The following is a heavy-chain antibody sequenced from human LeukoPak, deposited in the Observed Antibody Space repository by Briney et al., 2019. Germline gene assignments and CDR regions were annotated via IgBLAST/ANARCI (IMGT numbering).Heavy chain of an antibody. CDR2: IHPEGNEK. V-gene: IGHV3-7*01. Sequence: PGGSLRLSCAVSGFTFSNFWMSWVRQAPGRGLEWVANIHPEGNEKYHVESVKGRFTISRDNAKNSLFLQMNGLRVEDTAVYYCVKERGPFDAFDVWGQGTMVTVSS. J-gene: IGHJ3*01. CDR1: GFTFSNFW. CDR3: VKERGPFDAFDV.